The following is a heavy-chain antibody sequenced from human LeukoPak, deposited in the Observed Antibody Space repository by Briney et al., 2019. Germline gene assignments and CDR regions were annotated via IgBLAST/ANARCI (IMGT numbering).Heavy chain of an antibody. V-gene: IGHV4-34*01. Sequence: PSETLSLTCAAYGGSFSGYYWSWIRQPPGKGLEWIGEINHSGSTNYNPSLKSRVTISVDTSKNQFSLKLSSVTAADTAVYYCARGRPELGYCSSTSCYRYYYGMDVWGQGTTVTVSS. CDR2: INHSGST. CDR3: ARGRPELGYCSSTSCYRYYYGMDV. CDR1: GGSFSGYY. J-gene: IGHJ6*02. D-gene: IGHD2-2*01.